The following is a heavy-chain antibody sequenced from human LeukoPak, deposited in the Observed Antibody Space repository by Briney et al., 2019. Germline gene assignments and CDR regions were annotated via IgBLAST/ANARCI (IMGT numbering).Heavy chain of an antibody. V-gene: IGHV3-9*01. D-gene: IGHD3-10*01. Sequence: QPGGSLRLSCAASGYPFEDYSMHWLRQSTGKGLECVSGISWNCGNIGYADSVKGRFTISRDNSKNTLYLQMNSLRAEDTSVYYCAKVEYYYGSGSYLNYYYYYMDVWGKGTTVTISS. CDR3: AKVEYYYGSGSYLNYYYYYMDV. CDR2: ISWNCGNI. J-gene: IGHJ6*03. CDR1: GYPFEDYS.